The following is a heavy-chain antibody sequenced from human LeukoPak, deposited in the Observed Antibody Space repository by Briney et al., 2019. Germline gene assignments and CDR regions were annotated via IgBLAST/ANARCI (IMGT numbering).Heavy chain of an antibody. CDR3: ARRSCSGGSCLFDY. CDR2: INPSGGST. J-gene: IGHJ4*02. D-gene: IGHD2-15*01. V-gene: IGHV1-46*01. Sequence: ASVKVSCKASGYSVSSYYLHWVRQAPGQGLEWMGIINPSGGSTSYAQKFQGRVTMTRDMSTSTVYMELSSLRSEDTAVYYCARRSCSGGSCLFDYWGQGTLVTVSS. CDR1: GYSVSSYY.